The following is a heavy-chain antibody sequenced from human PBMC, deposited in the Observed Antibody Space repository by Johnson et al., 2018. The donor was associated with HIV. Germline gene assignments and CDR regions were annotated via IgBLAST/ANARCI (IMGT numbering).Heavy chain of an antibody. CDR2: ISCNSGSI. CDR1: GFTFDDYA. D-gene: IGHD2-15*01. J-gene: IGHJ3*02. V-gene: IGHV3-9*01. Sequence: VQLVESGGGLVQPGRSLRLSCAASGFTFDDYAMHWVRQAPGKGLVWVSGISCNSGSIGYADSVKGRFTISRDNAKNSLYLQMNSLRAEDTALYYCARVGGSIARGAFDIWGQGTMVTVSS. CDR3: ARVGGSIARGAFDI.